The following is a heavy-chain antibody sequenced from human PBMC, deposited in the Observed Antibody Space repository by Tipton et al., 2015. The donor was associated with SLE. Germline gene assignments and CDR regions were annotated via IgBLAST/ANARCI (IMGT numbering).Heavy chain of an antibody. V-gene: IGHV3-64*02. CDR1: GFRFSTYA. CDR3: AKEGGAGDNWNNGMDV. CDR2: ISTDGSRT. Sequence: GSLRLSCAASGFRFSTYAMDWVRQAPGKGLEFVSAISTDGSRTFYGDSVRGRFTTSRDNSKNTLYLQMNSLRAEDTAVYYCAKEGGAGDNWNNGMDVWGQGTTVTVSS. D-gene: IGHD1/OR15-1a*01. J-gene: IGHJ6*02.